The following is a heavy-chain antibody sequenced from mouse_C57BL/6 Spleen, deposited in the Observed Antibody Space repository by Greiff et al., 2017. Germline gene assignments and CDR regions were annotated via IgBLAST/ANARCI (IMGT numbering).Heavy chain of an antibody. V-gene: IGHV5-17*01. CDR1: GFTFSDYG. J-gene: IGHJ1*03. CDR3: AYYGSSYGYFDV. CDR2: ISSGSSTI. D-gene: IGHD1-1*01. Sequence: EVKLVESGGGLVKPGGSLTLSCAASGFTFSDYGMHWVRQAPEKGLEWVAYISSGSSTIYYADTVKGRFTISRDNAKNTLFLQMTSLRSEDAAMYYCAYYGSSYGYFDVWGTGTTVTVSS.